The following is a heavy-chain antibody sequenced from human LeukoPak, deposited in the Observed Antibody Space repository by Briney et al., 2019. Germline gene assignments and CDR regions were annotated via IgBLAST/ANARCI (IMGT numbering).Heavy chain of an antibody. CDR3: AKGSRIAARLSMFS. Sequence: GGSLRLSCAASGFTFDDYAMHWVRQAPGKGLEWVSLISGDVGSTYYADSLKGRFTISRDNSKNSLYLQMNSLRTEDTALYYCAKGSRIAARLSMFSWGQGTLVTVSS. V-gene: IGHV3-43*02. D-gene: IGHD6-6*01. CDR1: GFTFDDYA. J-gene: IGHJ4*02. CDR2: ISGDVGST.